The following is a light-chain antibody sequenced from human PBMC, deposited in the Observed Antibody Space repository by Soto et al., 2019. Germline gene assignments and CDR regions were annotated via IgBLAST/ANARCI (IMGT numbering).Light chain of an antibody. CDR3: QQYYSTPVT. CDR1: QSVLYSSNNKNY. CDR2: WAS. Sequence: DIVMTQSPDSLAVSLGERATINCKSSQSVLYSSNNKNYLAWYQQKPGQPPKLLIYWASTRESGVPDRFSGSGSGTDFTLTISGLQAEDVAVYYCQQYYSTPVTFGPGTKVHI. J-gene: IGKJ3*01. V-gene: IGKV4-1*01.